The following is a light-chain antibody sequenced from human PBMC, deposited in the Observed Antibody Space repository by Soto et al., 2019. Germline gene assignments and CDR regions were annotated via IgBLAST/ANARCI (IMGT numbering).Light chain of an antibody. Sequence: DIQMTQSPSTLSASVGDRVTITCRASQSINSWLAWYQQKPGKAPKVLIYDASSLESGVPSRFRGSGSGTEFTLTISSLQPDDFATYYCQQYNSYSPQWTFGQGTKVEIK. V-gene: IGKV1-5*01. CDR3: QQYNSYSPQWT. J-gene: IGKJ1*01. CDR1: QSINSW. CDR2: DAS.